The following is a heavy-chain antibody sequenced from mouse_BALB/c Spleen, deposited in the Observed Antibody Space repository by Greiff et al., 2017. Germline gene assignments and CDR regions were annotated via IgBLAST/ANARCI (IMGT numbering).Heavy chain of an antibody. CDR1: GYSFTGYY. CDR3: ARGGGYYGSSYLRYFDY. J-gene: IGHJ2*01. Sequence: LVKTGASVKISCKASGYSFTGYYMHWVKQSHGKSLEWIGYISCYNGATSYNQKFKGKATFTVDTSSSTAYMQFNSLTSEDSAVYYCARGGGYYGSSYLRYFDYWGQGTTLTVSS. V-gene: IGHV1S34*01. D-gene: IGHD1-1*01. CDR2: ISCYNGAT.